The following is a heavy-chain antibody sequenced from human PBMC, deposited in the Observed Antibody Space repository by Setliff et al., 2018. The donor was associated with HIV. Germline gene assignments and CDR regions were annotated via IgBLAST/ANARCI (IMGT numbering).Heavy chain of an antibody. CDR3: ARPYTVWVYGMDL. Sequence: PGGSLRLSCAASGFTFSSYWMSWVRQAPGKGLEWVANIEQDGSGEFYVDSVKGRFTISRDNAKNTLYMQMNSLRAEDTAVYYCARPYTVWVYGMDLWGQGTTVTVSS. V-gene: IGHV3-7*01. CDR1: GFTFSSYW. D-gene: IGHD2-8*01. CDR2: IEQDGSGE. J-gene: IGHJ6*02.